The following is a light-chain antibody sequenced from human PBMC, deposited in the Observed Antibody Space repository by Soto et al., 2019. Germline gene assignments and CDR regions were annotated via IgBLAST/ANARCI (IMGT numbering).Light chain of an antibody. CDR1: QSVGSD. Sequence: EIVMTQSPATLSVSPGERATLSCRASQSVGSDLAWYQRKPGQAPRLLIYAASTRATDVPARFSGSGSGTEFTLTISSLQSEDFAIYYCQQYNKWPPITFGQGTRLEIK. V-gene: IGKV3-15*01. J-gene: IGKJ5*01. CDR3: QQYNKWPPIT. CDR2: AAS.